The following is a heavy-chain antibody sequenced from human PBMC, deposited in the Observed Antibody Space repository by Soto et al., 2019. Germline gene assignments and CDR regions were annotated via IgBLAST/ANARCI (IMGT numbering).Heavy chain of an antibody. D-gene: IGHD3-10*01. CDR2: SSYNGGT. CDR1: TDSSSFTDSY. V-gene: IGHV4-39*01. J-gene: IGHJ4*02. Sequence: QLQLQESGPGLVKPSETLSLTCTVSTDSSSFTDSYWGWMRPPPGKGLLRIGSSSYNGGTFYNPSLKGRVVISFDTSTNQSSLQVTSVTAADTAVYFCARHRIEVVWRGFDFWGQGSPATVSS. CDR3: ARHRIEVVWRGFDF.